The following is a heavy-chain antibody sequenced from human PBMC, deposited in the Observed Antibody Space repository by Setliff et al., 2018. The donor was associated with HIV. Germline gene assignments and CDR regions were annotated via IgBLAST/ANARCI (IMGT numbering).Heavy chain of an antibody. CDR1: GYSISSGYY. J-gene: IGHJ4*03. CDR3: ARDVGRLDYFDY. D-gene: IGHD1-1*01. V-gene: IGHV4-38-2*02. Sequence: PSETLSLTCTVSGYSISSGYYWGWIRQPPGKGLEWIGSMYHSGSTYFNPSLKSRLTISVDTSTNQFSLNLTSVTAADTAVYYCARDVGRLDYFDYWVPETLLVTVSS. CDR2: MYHSGST.